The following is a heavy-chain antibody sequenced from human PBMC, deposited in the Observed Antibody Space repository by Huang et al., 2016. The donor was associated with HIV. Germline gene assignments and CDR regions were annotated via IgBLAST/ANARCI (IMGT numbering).Heavy chain of an antibody. CDR2: MNPKNGNT. Sequence: QVQLVQSGAEVRKPGASVKVSCKASGYTFSTYDINWVRQATGQGLEWMGYMNPKNGNTGYAQKFQGRVTFTRRTSISTADMELSRLTSEDTAVYYCARGRCGETYNYYMDVWGEGTTVTVS. J-gene: IGHJ6*03. CDR3: ARGRCGETYNYYMDV. D-gene: IGHD3-10*01. V-gene: IGHV1-8*03. CDR1: GYTFSTYD.